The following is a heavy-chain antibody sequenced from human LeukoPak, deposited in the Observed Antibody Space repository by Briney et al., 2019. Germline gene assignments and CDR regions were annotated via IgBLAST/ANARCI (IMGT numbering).Heavy chain of an antibody. J-gene: IGHJ3*02. CDR2: IWYDGSKK. V-gene: IGHV3-33*01. Sequence: PGGSLRLSCAASGFTFSNYGFHWVRQAPGKGLEWVAGIWYDGSKKNYADSGKGRFTISRDNSKNTVYLQMNSLRAEDTAVYYCARDLSLGGVDIWGQGTMVTVSS. D-gene: IGHD7-27*01. CDR3: ARDLSLGGVDI. CDR1: GFTFSNYG.